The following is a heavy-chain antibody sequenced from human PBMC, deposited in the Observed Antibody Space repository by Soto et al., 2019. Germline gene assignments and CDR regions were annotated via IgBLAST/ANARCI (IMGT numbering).Heavy chain of an antibody. Sequence: QLHLQESGPGLVKPSETLSLTCTVSNDSIKSGTYYWAWIRQPPGRGLEWMGSLSYLGSTDYNPSLKIRVTISKDASKNQFSLKLTSVTAADTSVYYCATRRSDSGGCDEHFWGQGTLVTVSS. CDR1: NDSIKSGTYY. D-gene: IGHD6-19*01. V-gene: IGHV4-39*01. CDR2: LSYLGST. J-gene: IGHJ4*02. CDR3: ATRRSDSGGCDEHF.